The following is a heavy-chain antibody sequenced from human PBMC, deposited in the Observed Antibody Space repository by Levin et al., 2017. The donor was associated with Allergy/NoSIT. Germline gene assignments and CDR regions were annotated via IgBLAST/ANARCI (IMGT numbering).Heavy chain of an antibody. CDR2: IYYSGST. CDR3: ARDWGLLRDEDYYYYGMDV. Sequence: PGGSLRLSCTVSGGSISSYYWSWIRQPPGKGLEWIGYIYYSGSTNYNPSLKSRVTISVDTSKNQFSLKLSSVTAADTAVYYCARDWGLLRDEDYYYYGMDVWGQGTTVTVSS. D-gene: IGHD3-22*01. J-gene: IGHJ6*02. V-gene: IGHV4-59*01. CDR1: GGSISSYY.